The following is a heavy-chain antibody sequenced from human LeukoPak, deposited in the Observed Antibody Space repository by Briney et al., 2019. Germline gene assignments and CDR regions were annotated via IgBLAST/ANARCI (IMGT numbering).Heavy chain of an antibody. CDR1: GFTFDDYG. CDR3: AKDFHDSSGD. J-gene: IGHJ4*02. Sequence: GGSLRPSCAASGFTFDDYGMSWVRQAPGKGLEWVSGINWNGGSTGYADSVKGRFTISRDNAKNSLYLQMNSLRAEDTAVYYCAKDFHDSSGDWGQGTLVTVSS. CDR2: INWNGGST. D-gene: IGHD3-22*01. V-gene: IGHV3-20*04.